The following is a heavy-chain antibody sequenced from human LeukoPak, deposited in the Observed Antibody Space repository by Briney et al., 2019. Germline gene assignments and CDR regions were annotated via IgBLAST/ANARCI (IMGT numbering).Heavy chain of an antibody. Sequence: GGSLRLSCAASGFTFSSYAMHWVRQAPRKGLEWVAVISYDGSIKYYADSVKGRFTISTDISKSTLSLQMNSLRPEDTALYYCARDLSNVPGQYWGQGTLVTVSS. CDR3: ARDLSNVPGQY. D-gene: IGHD3-10*02. CDR2: ISYDGSIK. CDR1: GFTFSSYA. V-gene: IGHV3-30-3*01. J-gene: IGHJ4*02.